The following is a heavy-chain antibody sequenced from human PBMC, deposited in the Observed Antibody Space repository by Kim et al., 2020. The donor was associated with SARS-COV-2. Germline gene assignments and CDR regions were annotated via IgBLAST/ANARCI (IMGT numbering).Heavy chain of an antibody. CDR3: AKRRDGYTDAFDI. D-gene: IGHD5-12*01. CDR2: IIPIFGTA. V-gene: IGHV1-69*13. Sequence: SVKVSCKASGGTFSTYAISWVRQGPGQGLEWMGGIIPIFGTAIYAQKFQGRVTITADESTSTAYMELSSLRSEDTAVYYCAKRRDGYTDAFDIWGQGTMVTVSS. CDR1: GGTFSTYA. J-gene: IGHJ3*02.